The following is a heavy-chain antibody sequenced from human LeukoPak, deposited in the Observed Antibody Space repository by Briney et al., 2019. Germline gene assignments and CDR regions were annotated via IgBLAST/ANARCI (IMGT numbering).Heavy chain of an antibody. J-gene: IGHJ6*03. Sequence: PSETLSLTCTVSGGSISSYYWSWIRQPPGKGLEWIGYIYYSGSTNYNPSLKSRVTISVDTSKNQFSLKLSSVTAADTAVYYCARGGSSTAYYYYYMDVWGKGTTVTISS. CDR1: GGSISSYY. CDR3: ARGGSSTAYYYYYMDV. CDR2: IYYSGST. V-gene: IGHV4-59*08. D-gene: IGHD2-15*01.